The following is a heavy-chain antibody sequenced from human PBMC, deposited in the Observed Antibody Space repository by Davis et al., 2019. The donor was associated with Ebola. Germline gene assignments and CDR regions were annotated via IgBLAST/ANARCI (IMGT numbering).Heavy chain of an antibody. D-gene: IGHD3-16*01. Sequence: APSLSLSCKSSVGTFSSHVISCVRQVPVQELVWMGRIIPIFETPNYAQKFQGRVTITADESTSTVFMELSSLRSEDTAVYYCARVWDGGPAYWGRGTLVTVSS. CDR1: VGTFSSHV. CDR3: ARVWDGGPAY. V-gene: IGHV1-69*13. CDR2: IIPIFETP. J-gene: IGHJ4*02.